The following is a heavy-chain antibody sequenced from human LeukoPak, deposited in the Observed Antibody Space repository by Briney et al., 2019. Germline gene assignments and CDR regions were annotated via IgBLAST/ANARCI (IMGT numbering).Heavy chain of an antibody. Sequence: SETLSLTCTVSGGSISSGSYYWRWIRQPAGRGLEWIGRIYTSGSTNYNPSLKSRFTISVDTSKNQFSLKLSSVTAADTAVYYCARDHSSSWRNFDYWGQGTLVTVSS. CDR2: IYTSGST. CDR3: ARDHSSSWRNFDY. D-gene: IGHD6-13*01. J-gene: IGHJ4*02. CDR1: GGSISSGSYY. V-gene: IGHV4-61*02.